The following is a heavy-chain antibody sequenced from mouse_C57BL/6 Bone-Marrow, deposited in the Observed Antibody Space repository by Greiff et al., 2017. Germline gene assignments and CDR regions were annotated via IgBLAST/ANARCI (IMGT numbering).Heavy chain of an antibody. Sequence: VQLQQSGPGMVKPSQSLSLTCTVTGYSITSGYDWHWIRHFPGNKLEWMGYISYSGSTNYNPSLKSRISITHDTSKNHFFLKLNSVTTEDTATYYCARAPTVPLDYWGQGTTLTVSS. CDR1: GYSITSGYD. V-gene: IGHV3-1*01. J-gene: IGHJ2*01. D-gene: IGHD1-1*01. CDR2: ISYSGST. CDR3: ARAPTVPLDY.